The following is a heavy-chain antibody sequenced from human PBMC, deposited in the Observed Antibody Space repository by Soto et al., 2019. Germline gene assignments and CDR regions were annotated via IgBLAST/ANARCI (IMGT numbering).Heavy chain of an antibody. CDR2: IYHSGST. CDR1: GGSISSGGYS. J-gene: IGHJ4*02. CDR3: ARGGVDYYDSSGYYFSPYYFDY. V-gene: IGHV4-30-2*01. Sequence: QLQLQESGSGLVKPSQTLTLTCAVSGGSISSGGYSWSWSRQPTGKGLEWIGYIYHSGSTYYNPSLKSRVTISVDRSKNQFSLKLSSVTAADTAVYYCARGGVDYYDSSGYYFSPYYFDYWGQGTLVTVSS. D-gene: IGHD3-22*01.